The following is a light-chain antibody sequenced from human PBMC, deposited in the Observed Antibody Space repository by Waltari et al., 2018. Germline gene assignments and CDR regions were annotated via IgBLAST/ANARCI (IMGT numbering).Light chain of an antibody. J-gene: IGKJ4*01. Sequence: DIQMTQSPSSVSASVGDRVTITCRASQDISNWLAWYQQKPGKAPQLLIYAASTLQSGFPSRFSGSGSGTDFTLTISSLQAEDFATYYCQQANSFPSLTFGGGTNVEIK. CDR3: QQANSFPSLT. V-gene: IGKV1D-12*01. CDR2: AAS. CDR1: QDISNW.